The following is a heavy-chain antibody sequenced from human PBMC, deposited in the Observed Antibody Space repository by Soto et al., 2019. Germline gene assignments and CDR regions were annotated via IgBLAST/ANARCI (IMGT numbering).Heavy chain of an antibody. Sequence: SETLSLTCAVSGGSISSSNWWSWVRQPPGKGLEWIGEIYHSGSTNYNPSLKSRVTISVDKSKDQFSLKLSSVTAADTAVYYCARTLTIFGVVIPGHGMDVWGQGTTVTVSS. D-gene: IGHD3-3*01. CDR2: IYHSGST. J-gene: IGHJ6*02. V-gene: IGHV4-4*02. CDR1: GGSISSSNW. CDR3: ARTLTIFGVVIPGHGMDV.